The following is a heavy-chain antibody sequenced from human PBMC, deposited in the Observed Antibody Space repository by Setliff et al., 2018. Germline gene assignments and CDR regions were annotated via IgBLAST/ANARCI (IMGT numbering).Heavy chain of an antibody. D-gene: IGHD5-18*01. Sequence: ASVKVSCKASGFTFKTYSLSWIRQAPGQGLEWVGWISGYNGNTIYAQNFQGRVTMTTDASTNTAYMELRSLGSDDTAVYYCATFRGYTYGYDYWGQGTLVTVSS. J-gene: IGHJ4*02. CDR1: GFTFKTYS. CDR2: ISGYNGNT. CDR3: ATFRGYTYGYDY. V-gene: IGHV1-18*01.